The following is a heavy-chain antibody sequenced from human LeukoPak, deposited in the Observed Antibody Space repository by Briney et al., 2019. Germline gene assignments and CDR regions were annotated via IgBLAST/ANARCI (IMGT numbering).Heavy chain of an antibody. V-gene: IGHV4-59*01. J-gene: IGHJ4*02. D-gene: IGHD4-17*01. Sequence: SETLSLTCTVSGGSISSYYWSWIRQPPGKGLEWIGYIYYSGSTNYNPSLKSRVTISVDTSKNQFSLKLSSVTAADTAVYYCARTTGDYENRDSDYWGQGTLSPSPQ. CDR2: IYYSGST. CDR3: ARTTGDYENRDSDY. CDR1: GGSISSYY.